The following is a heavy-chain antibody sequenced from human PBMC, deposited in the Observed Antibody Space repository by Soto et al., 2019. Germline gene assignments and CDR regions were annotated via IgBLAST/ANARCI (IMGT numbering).Heavy chain of an antibody. Sequence: ETLSLTCTVSGGSISSYYWSWIRQPPGKGPEWIGYIYYSGSTNYNPSLKSRVTISVDTSKNQFSLKLSSVTAADTAVYYCARAYNYGYDIYFDYWGQGTLVTVSS. CDR1: GGSISSYY. V-gene: IGHV4-59*01. D-gene: IGHD3-10*01. CDR2: IYYSGST. J-gene: IGHJ4*02. CDR3: ARAYNYGYDIYFDY.